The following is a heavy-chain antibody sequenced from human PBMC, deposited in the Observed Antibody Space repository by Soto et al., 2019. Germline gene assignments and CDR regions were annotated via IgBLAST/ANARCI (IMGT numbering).Heavy chain of an antibody. J-gene: IGHJ6*02. Sequence: GASVKVSCKASGGTFSSYAISWVRQAPGQGLEWMGGIIPIFGTANYAQKFQGRVTITADESTSTAYMELSRLRSEDTAVYYCARDDVATISYYGMDVWGQGTTVTVSS. V-gene: IGHV1-69*13. CDR3: ARDDVATISYYGMDV. D-gene: IGHD5-12*01. CDR2: IIPIFGTA. CDR1: GGTFSSYA.